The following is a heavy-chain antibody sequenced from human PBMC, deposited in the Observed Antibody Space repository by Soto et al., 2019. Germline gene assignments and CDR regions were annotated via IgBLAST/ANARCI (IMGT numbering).Heavy chain of an antibody. V-gene: IGHV3-23*01. CDR2: ISGSGGST. J-gene: IGHJ6*04. CDR3: AKSNEVPSHYSYSMDV. Sequence: EVQLLESGGGLVQPGGSLRLSCAASGFTFSSYAMSWVRQAPGKGLEWVSAISGSGGSTYYADSGKGRFTISRDNSKNTLYLQMNSLRAANTAVYYCAKSNEVPSHYSYSMDVLLKFTTVTVSS. CDR1: GFTFSSYA.